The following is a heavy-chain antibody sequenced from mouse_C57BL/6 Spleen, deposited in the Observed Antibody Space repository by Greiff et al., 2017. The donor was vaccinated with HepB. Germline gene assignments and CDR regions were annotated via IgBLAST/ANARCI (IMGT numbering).Heavy chain of an antibody. Sequence: QVQLQQPGAELVKPGASVKLSCKASGYTFTSYWMQWVKQRPGQGLEWIGEIDPSDSYTNYNQKFKGKATLTVDTSSSTAYMQLSSLTSEDSAVYYCARGGLRGMGYAMDYWGQGTSVTVSS. D-gene: IGHD2-4*01. CDR3: ARGGLRGMGYAMDY. J-gene: IGHJ4*01. CDR1: GYTFTSYW. CDR2: IDPSDSYT. V-gene: IGHV1-50*01.